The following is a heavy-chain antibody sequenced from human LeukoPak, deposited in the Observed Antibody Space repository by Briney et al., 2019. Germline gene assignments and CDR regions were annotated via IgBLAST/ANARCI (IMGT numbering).Heavy chain of an antibody. V-gene: IGHV3-30*18. D-gene: IGHD6-19*01. CDR3: AKVAVAVAGDY. CDR2: ISYDGSNK. J-gene: IGHJ4*02. CDR1: GFTFSSYG. Sequence: GRSLRLSCAASGFTFSSYGMHWVRQAPGKGLEWVAAISYDGSNKYYADSVKGRFTISRDNSKNTLYLQMNSLRAEDTAVYYCAKVAVAVAGDYWGQGTLVTVSS.